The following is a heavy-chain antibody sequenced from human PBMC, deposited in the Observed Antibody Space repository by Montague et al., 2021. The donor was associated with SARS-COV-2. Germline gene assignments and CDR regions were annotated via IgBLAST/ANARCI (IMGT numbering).Heavy chain of an antibody. Sequence: CAISGDSVSSNSAAWNWIRQSPSRGLEWLGRTYYRSKWYNDYAVSVKSRITINPDTSKNQFSLQLNSVTAEDTAVYYCARRAVITIFGVVIPDSSGWYTGAYDPWGQGTLVTVSS. D-gene: IGHD3-3*01. CDR3: ARRAVITIFGVVIPDSSGWYTGAYDP. CDR1: GDSVSSNSAA. J-gene: IGHJ5*02. V-gene: IGHV6-1*01. CDR2: TYYRSKWYN.